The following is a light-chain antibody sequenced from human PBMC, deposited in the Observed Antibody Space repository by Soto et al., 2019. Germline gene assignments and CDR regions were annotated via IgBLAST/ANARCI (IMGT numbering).Light chain of an antibody. V-gene: IGLV1-44*01. CDR2: SNN. Sequence: QAVVTQPLSASGTPGQRVTISCSGSSSNIGSNTVNWYQQLPGTAPKLLIYSNNQRPSGVPDRFSGSKSGTSASLAISGLQSEDEADYYCAAWDDSLWVFGGGTKITVL. CDR3: AAWDDSLWV. J-gene: IGLJ3*02. CDR1: SSNIGSNT.